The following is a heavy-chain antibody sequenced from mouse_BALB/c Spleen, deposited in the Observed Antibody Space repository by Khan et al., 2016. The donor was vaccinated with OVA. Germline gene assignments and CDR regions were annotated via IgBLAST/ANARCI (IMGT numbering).Heavy chain of an antibody. Sequence: EVQLQESGPGLVKPSQSLSLTCTVTGYSITSDYAWNWIRQFPGNQLEWMGYISYSGSTSYNPSIKSRISITRDTSKNQFFLQLNSVTTEDTATDYGARDGSRCNYAMDYWGQGTAVTVSS. V-gene: IGHV3-2*02. CDR3: ARDGSRCNYAMDY. D-gene: IGHD2-3*01. CDR2: ISYSGST. J-gene: IGHJ4*01. CDR1: GYSITSDYA.